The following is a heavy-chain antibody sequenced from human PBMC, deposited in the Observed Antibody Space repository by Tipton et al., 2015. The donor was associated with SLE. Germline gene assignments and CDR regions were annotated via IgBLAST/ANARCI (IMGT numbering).Heavy chain of an antibody. CDR2: INPNTGDS. V-gene: IGHV1-18*01. CDR1: GSTFTSYG. D-gene: IGHD2-2*01. CDR3: ASHAPGHGFAEGDGTDD. J-gene: IGHJ6*02. Sequence: QLVQSGAEVKKPGASVKVSCKVSGSTFTSYGISWVRQAPGQGPEWMGWINPNTGDSDCAHKFQDRVTMTTDTSINTVYMVLSSMRSDDTAVYYCASHAPGHGFAEGDGTDDWGQGTTVTVSS.